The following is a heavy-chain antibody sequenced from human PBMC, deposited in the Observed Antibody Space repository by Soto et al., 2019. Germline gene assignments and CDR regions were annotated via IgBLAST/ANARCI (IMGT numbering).Heavy chain of an antibody. D-gene: IGHD1-26*01. CDR2: ISGRGGSS. J-gene: IGHJ4*02. CDR1: GFSFSSYA. CDR3: AKGSIEYSASVDY. Sequence: EVQWLESGGGLIQPGGSLRLSCSASGFSFSSYAMMWVRQAPGKGLEWVSVISGRGGSSYFADSAKGRFTISRDNSKNMLYLEMNSLRAEDTAIYFCAKGSIEYSASVDYWGQGTLVIVSS. V-gene: IGHV3-23*01.